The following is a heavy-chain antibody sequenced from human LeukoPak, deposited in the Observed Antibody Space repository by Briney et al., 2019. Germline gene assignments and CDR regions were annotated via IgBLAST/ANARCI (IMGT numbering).Heavy chain of an antibody. V-gene: IGHV4-59*01. J-gene: IGHJ5*02. CDR1: GGSISSYY. CDR3: AREGHSSRFDP. D-gene: IGHD6-13*01. CDR2: IYYSGST. Sequence: SETLSLTCTVSGGSISSYYWSWIRQPPGEGLEWIGYIYYSGSTNYNPSLKSRVTISVDTSKNQFSLKLSSVTAADTAVYYCAREGHSSRFDPWGQGTLVTVSS.